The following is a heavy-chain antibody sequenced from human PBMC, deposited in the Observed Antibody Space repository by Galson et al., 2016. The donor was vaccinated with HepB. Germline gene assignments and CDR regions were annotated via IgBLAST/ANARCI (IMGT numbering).Heavy chain of an antibody. D-gene: IGHD4-23*01. CDR3: VREIGGGSFDS. CDR1: DASIVSDS. J-gene: IGHJ4*02. CDR2: ISYSENI. V-gene: IGHV4-59*08. Sequence: SETLSLTCTVSDASIVSDSWSWIRQPPGMGLEWVGNISYSENINYNPSLKSRATISIGTSKNHLSLKLTSVTVADTAVYFCVREIGGGSFDSWGQGTLVTVST.